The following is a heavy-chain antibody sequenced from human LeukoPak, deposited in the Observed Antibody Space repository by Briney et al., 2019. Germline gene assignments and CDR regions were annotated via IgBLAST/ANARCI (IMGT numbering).Heavy chain of an antibody. CDR1: GFTFSSYS. V-gene: IGHV3-21*01. Sequence: GGSLRLSCAASGFTFSSYSMNWVRQAPGKGLEWVSSISSSSSYIYYADSVKGRFTISRDNAKNSLYLQMNSLRAEDTAVHYCARDPSGRAAAGRSWGQETLVTVSS. J-gene: IGHJ5*02. CDR3: ARDPSGRAAAGRS. D-gene: IGHD6-13*01. CDR2: ISSSSSYI.